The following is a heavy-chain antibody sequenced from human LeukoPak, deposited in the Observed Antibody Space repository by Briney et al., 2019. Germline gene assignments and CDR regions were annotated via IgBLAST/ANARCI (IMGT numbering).Heavy chain of an antibody. J-gene: IGHJ4*02. CDR1: GFTFSAFG. CDR2: IPYDGSDK. CDR3: AKEVSSGWLNDY. Sequence: GGSLRLSCAASGFTFSAFGMHWVRQAPGKGLEWVTFIPYDGSDKYYADSVKGRFAISRDNSKNTLYLQMNSLRAEDTAVYYCAKEVSSGWLNDYWGQGTLVTVSS. D-gene: IGHD6-19*01. V-gene: IGHV3-30*02.